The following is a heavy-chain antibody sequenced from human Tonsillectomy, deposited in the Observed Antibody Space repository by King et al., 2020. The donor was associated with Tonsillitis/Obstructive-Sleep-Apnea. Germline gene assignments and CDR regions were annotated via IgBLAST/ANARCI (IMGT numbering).Heavy chain of an antibody. V-gene: IGHV5-51*03. CDR2: IYPGDSDT. CDR1: GYSFTTFW. J-gene: IGHJ4*01. CDR3: ARLFSGETYVRYFEY. D-gene: IGHD3-10*02. Sequence: VQLVESGAEVKKPGESLKISCKASGYSFTTFWIGWVRQMPGRGPEYMGIIYPGDSDTRYSPSFQGQVTISADKSISTAYLRWSSLKASDTAMYYCARLFSGETYVRYFEYWGQGIRVTVSS.